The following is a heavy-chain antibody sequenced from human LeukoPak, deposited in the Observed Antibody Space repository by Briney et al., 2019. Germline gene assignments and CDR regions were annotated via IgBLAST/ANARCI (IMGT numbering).Heavy chain of an antibody. J-gene: IGHJ4*02. D-gene: IGHD6-13*01. Sequence: GGSLRLSCAASGFTFSSYGMHWVRQAPGKGLEWVAFIRYDGSNKYYADSVKGRFTISRDNSKNTLYLQMNSLRAEDTAVYYCAKAHIAAAGTVDYWGQGTLVTVSS. CDR2: IRYDGSNK. CDR1: GFTFSSYG. V-gene: IGHV3-30*02. CDR3: AKAHIAAAGTVDY.